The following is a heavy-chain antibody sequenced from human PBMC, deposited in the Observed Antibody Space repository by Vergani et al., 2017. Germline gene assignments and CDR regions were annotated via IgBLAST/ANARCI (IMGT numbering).Heavy chain of an antibody. V-gene: IGHV4-34*01. Sequence: QAQLQQWGAGLLKPSETLSLTCAIYGGSFNDYWWTWIRQPPGKGLEWIGEIRHDGITHYSPSLKSRVTISIDTSTHQFSLNLRSVTAADTAVYYCAREGYWTNGVCFTLFDGLGQGALVTVSS. CDR2: IRHDGIT. CDR3: AREGYWTNGVCFTLFDG. D-gene: IGHD2-8*01. CDR1: GGSFNDYW. J-gene: IGHJ4*02.